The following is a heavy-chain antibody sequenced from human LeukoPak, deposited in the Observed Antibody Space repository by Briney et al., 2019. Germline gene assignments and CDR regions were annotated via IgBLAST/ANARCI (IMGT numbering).Heavy chain of an antibody. CDR2: ISYDGSNK. Sequence: PGGSLRLSCAASGFTFSSYAMSWVRQAPGKGLEWVAVISYDGSNKYYADSVKGRFTISRDNSKNTLYLQMNSLRAEDTAVYYRARGAKQQLVPFDYWGQGTLVTVSS. J-gene: IGHJ4*02. CDR1: GFTFSSYA. CDR3: ARGAKQQLVPFDY. D-gene: IGHD6-13*01. V-gene: IGHV3-30-3*01.